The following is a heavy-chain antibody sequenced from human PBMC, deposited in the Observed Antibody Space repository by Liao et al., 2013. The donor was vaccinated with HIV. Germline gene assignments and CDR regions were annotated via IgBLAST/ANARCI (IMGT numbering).Heavy chain of an antibody. V-gene: IGHV4-4*07. CDR2: IYASGST. J-gene: IGHJ4*02. CDR1: GGSISSYY. CDR3: ARGGTTVTTSGYFDF. D-gene: IGHD4-17*01. Sequence: QVQLREAGPGLVKPSETLSLTCAVSGGSISSYYWSWIRQPAGKGLEWIGRIYASGSTNYSPSLKSRVTMSIDTSKNQFSLRLTSVTPADTAVYFCARGGTTVTTSGYFDFWGQGTLVTVSS.